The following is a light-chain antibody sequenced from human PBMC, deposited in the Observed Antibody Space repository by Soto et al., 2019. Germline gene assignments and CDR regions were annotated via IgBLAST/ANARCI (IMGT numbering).Light chain of an antibody. V-gene: IGKV3-11*01. CDR2: DAS. CDR1: QSVSSY. J-gene: IGKJ1*01. CDR3: QQRSNWPRT. Sequence: EIVLTQSPATLSLSPGERATLSCRASQSVSSYLAWYQQKPGQAPRLLIYDASNRATGIPARFSGSGSGTDFTLTISSLEPEDFAVYYCQQRSNWPRTFGQGNKVDIK.